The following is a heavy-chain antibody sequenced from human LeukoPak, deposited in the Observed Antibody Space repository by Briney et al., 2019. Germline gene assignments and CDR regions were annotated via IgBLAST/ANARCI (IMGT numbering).Heavy chain of an antibody. V-gene: IGHV4-4*07. CDR2: IYTSGST. CDR1: GGSISSYY. D-gene: IGHD4-11*01. Sequence: SETLSLTCTVSGGSISSYYWSWIRQPAGKGLEWIGRIYTSGSTNYNPSLKSRVTMSVDTSKNQFSLKLSSVTAADTAVYYCARTRNDYSNYYCMDVWGKGTTVTVSS. J-gene: IGHJ6*03. CDR3: ARTRNDYSNYYCMDV.